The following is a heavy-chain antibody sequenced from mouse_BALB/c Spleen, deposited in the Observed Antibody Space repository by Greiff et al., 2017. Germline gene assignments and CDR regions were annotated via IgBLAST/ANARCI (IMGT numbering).Heavy chain of an antibody. D-gene: IGHD1-2*01. CDR3: ARGSITTAHYFDY. CDR1: GFTFSSYA. CDR2: ISSGGST. J-gene: IGHJ2*01. Sequence: DVKLVESGGGLVKPGGSLKLSCAASGFTFSSYAMSWVRQTPEKRLEWVASISSGGSTYYPDSVKGRFTISRDNARNILYLQMSSLRSEDTAMYYCARGSITTAHYFDYWGQGTTLTVSS. V-gene: IGHV5-6-5*01.